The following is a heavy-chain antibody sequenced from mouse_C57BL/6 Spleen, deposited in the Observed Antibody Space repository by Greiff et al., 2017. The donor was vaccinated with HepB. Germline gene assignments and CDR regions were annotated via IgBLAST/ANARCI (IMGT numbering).Heavy chain of an antibody. CDR3: ARSPLYDGYYFDY. CDR2: ISSGSSTI. D-gene: IGHD2-3*01. Sequence: EVQLVESGGGLVKPGGSLKLSCAASGFTFSDYGMHWVRQAPEKGLEWVAYISSGSSTIYYADTVTGRFTISSDSAKNTLFLQMTSLRSEATAMYYCARSPLYDGYYFDYWGQGTTLTVSS. J-gene: IGHJ2*01. V-gene: IGHV5-17*01. CDR1: GFTFSDYG.